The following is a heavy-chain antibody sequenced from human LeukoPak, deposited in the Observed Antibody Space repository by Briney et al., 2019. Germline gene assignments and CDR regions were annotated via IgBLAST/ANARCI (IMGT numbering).Heavy chain of an antibody. V-gene: IGHV1-2*06. Sequence: ASVKVSCKACGYTFIGYYMHWVRQAPGQGLEWMGRLNPNSGGTNYAQKFQGRVAMTRDTSISTAYLELSGLTSDDTALYYCATLHRFCSGGSCYSGYGPVDRWGQGTLVTVSS. CDR3: ATLHRFCSGGSCYSGYGPVDR. J-gene: IGHJ4*02. CDR2: LNPNSGGT. D-gene: IGHD2-15*01. CDR1: GYTFIGYY.